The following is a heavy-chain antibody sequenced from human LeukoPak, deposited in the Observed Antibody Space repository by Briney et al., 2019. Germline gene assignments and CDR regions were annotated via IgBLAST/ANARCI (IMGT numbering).Heavy chain of an antibody. D-gene: IGHD5-18*01. Sequence: GGSLRLSCAASGFTFSSYAMSWVRQAPGKGLEWVSAISGSGGSTYYADSVKGRFTISSDNSKNTLYLQMNSLRAEDTAVYYCARRGYSYGSFYYYAMDVWGQGTTVTVSS. CDR1: GFTFSSYA. CDR3: ARRGYSYGSFYYYAMDV. J-gene: IGHJ6*02. V-gene: IGHV3-23*01. CDR2: ISGSGGST.